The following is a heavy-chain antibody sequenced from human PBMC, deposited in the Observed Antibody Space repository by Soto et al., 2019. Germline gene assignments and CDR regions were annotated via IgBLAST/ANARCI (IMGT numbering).Heavy chain of an antibody. V-gene: IGHV5-51*01. Sequence: HGESLKISCKASGYTFNDYWVAWVRQRTGKGLEWMGIIYPGESDTRYSPSFRAQDTLSTDNSINTAYLPLNSLPASDPPLSYFVRHITTRSNFVHGDYWGQGTLVAVSS. CDR3: VRHITTRSNFVHGDY. CDR1: GYTFNDYW. CDR2: IYPGESDT. J-gene: IGHJ4*02. D-gene: IGHD2-2*01.